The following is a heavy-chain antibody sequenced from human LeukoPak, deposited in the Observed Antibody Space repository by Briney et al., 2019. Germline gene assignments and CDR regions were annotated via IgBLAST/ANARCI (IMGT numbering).Heavy chain of an antibody. V-gene: IGHV3-33*01. Sequence: QPGRSLRLSCAASGFTFSYYGIHWVRQAPGKGLEWVAVIWSHGNKEDYADSVKGRFTISRDNSKNTVYLQLASRRGKDTALIYCARDEDSSGHYSHFGYWGQGTLVTVSS. CDR3: ARDEDSSGHYSHFGY. CDR2: IWSHGNKE. J-gene: IGHJ4*02. D-gene: IGHD3-22*01. CDR1: GFTFSYYG.